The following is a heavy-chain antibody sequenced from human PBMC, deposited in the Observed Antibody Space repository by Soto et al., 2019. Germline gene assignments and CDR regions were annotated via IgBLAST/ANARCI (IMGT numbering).Heavy chain of an antibody. Sequence: SETLSLTCTVSGGSISSGDYYWSWIRQRPGKGLEWIGYIYYSGSTDYNPSLKSRVTISVDTSKNQFSLKLSSVTAADTAVYYCATLPPRIVVVVLPIPSWSQGTLVTVSS. CDR2: IYYSGST. D-gene: IGHD2-15*01. CDR3: ATLPPRIVVVVLPIPS. V-gene: IGHV4-30-4*01. CDR1: GGSISSGDYY. J-gene: IGHJ4*02.